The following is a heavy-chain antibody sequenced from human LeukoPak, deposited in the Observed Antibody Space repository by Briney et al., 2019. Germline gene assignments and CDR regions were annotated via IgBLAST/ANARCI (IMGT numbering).Heavy chain of an antibody. CDR3: ARAQFTMRFYYGMDV. D-gene: IGHD2-2*01. CDR2: ISYDGSNK. V-gene: IGHV3-30-3*01. Sequence: GRSLRLSCAASGFTFSSYAMHWVRQAPGKGLEWVAVISYDGSNKYYADSVKGRFTISRDNSKNTLYLQMNSLRAEDTAVYYCARAQFTMRFYYGMDVRGQGTTVTVSS. CDR1: GFTFSSYA. J-gene: IGHJ6*02.